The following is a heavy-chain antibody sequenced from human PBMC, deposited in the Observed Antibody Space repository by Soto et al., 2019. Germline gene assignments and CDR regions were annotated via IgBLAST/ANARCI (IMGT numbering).Heavy chain of an antibody. J-gene: IGHJ6*02. D-gene: IGHD6-13*01. CDR3: ARVRWGSSWPNNYYYYYGMDV. V-gene: IGHV3-7*05. CDR1: GFTFSSYW. CDR2: IKQDGSEK. Sequence: GGSLRLSCAASGFTFSSYWMSWVRQAPGKGLEWVANIKQDGSEKYYVDSVKGRFTISRDNAKNSLYLQMNSLRAEDTAVYYCARVRWGSSWPNNYYYYYGMDVWGQGTTVTVSS.